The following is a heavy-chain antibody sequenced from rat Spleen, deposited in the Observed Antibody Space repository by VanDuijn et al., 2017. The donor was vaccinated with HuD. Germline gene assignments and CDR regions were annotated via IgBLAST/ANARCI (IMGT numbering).Heavy chain of an antibody. J-gene: IGHJ2*01. CDR3: AGGGPYSFDS. V-gene: IGHV5-19*01. CDR2: ISPSGSTT. D-gene: IGHD1-11*01. Sequence: EVQLVESGGGLVQPGRSLKLSCAASGFTFTNYGMHWIRQAPTNGLGWVASISPSGSTTHYPDSVRGRFTISRDNAENTAYLQMNSLWSEDTATYYCAGGGPYSFDSWGQGVMVTVSS. CDR1: GFTFTNYG.